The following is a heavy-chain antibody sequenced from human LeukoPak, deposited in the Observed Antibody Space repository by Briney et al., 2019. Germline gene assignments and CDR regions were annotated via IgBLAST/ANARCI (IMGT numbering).Heavy chain of an antibody. CDR3: ARDRGSSWYYAFDI. Sequence: TSETLSLTCTVSGGSISSYYWSWIRQPAGKGLEWIGRIYTSGSTNYNPSLESRVTMSVDTSKNQFSLKLSSVTAADTAVYYCARDRGSSWYYAFDIWGQGTMVTVSS. CDR2: IYTSGST. D-gene: IGHD6-13*01. V-gene: IGHV4-4*07. CDR1: GGSISSYY. J-gene: IGHJ3*02.